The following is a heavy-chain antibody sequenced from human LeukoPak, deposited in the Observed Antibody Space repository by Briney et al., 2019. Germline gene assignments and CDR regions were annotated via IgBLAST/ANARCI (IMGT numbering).Heavy chain of an antibody. CDR1: GGSISSSSYY. CDR2: IYYSGST. V-gene: IGHV4-39*01. D-gene: IGHD3-3*01. CDR3: ASRRGELRSLEWLI. J-gene: IGHJ4*02. Sequence: SETLSLTCTVSGGSISSSSYYWGWIRQPPGKGLEWIGSIYYSGSTYYNPSLKSRVTISVDTSKNQFSLKLSSVTAADTAVYYCASRRGELRSLEWLIWGQGTLVTVSS.